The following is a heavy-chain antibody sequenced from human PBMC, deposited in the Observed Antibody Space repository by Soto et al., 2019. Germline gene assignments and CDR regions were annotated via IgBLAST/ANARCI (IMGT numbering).Heavy chain of an antibody. CDR2: TYYRSKWFH. CDR3: ARGNALDV. Sequence: SQTLSLTCAISGDSVSSDITSWNWIRQSPSRGLEWLGRTYYRSKWFHDYAASVKSRITINPDTSKNQFSLELNSMTPEDTAVYYCARGNALDVWGQGTVVTISS. D-gene: IGHD3-10*01. CDR1: GDSVSSDITS. V-gene: IGHV6-1*01. J-gene: IGHJ3*01.